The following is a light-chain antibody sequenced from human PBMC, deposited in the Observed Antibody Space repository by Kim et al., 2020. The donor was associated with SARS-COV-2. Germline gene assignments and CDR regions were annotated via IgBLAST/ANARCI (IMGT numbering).Light chain of an antibody. Sequence: EIVMTQSPATLSVSPGERATLSCRASQSVHSNLAWYQQTPGQAPRLLIYGASNRATDIPARFSASGSGTDFTLTINRLQSEDFAIYYCQQCNTWPRTFGQGTKLEI. CDR2: GAS. CDR1: QSVHSN. J-gene: IGKJ2*02. V-gene: IGKV3-15*01. CDR3: QQCNTWPRT.